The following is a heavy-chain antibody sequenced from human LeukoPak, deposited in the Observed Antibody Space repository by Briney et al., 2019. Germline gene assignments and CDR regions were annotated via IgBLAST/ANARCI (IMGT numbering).Heavy chain of an antibody. CDR2: ISSSSSTI. CDR1: GFTFSSYS. V-gene: IGHV3-48*01. CDR3: ARDLSSGS. J-gene: IGHJ5*02. Sequence: GGSLRLSCAASGFTFSSYSMTWVRQAPGKGLEWVSYISSSSSTIYYADSVKGRFTISRDNAKNSLYLQMNSLRAEDTAVYYCARDLSSGSWGQGTLVTVSS. D-gene: IGHD2/OR15-2a*01.